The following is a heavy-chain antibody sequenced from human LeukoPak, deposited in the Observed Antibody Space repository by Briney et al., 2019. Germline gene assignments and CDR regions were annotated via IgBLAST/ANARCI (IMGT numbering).Heavy chain of an antibody. CDR1: GFTFSSYW. D-gene: IGHD5-24*01. Sequence: HSGGSLRLSCAASGFTFSSYWMSWVRQAPGKGLEWVANIKQDGSEKYYVDSVKGRFTISRDNAKNSLYLQMNSLRAEDTAVYYCARVFRDGYNWAGLWTYYFDYWGQGTLVTVSS. CDR2: IKQDGSEK. CDR3: ARVFRDGYNWAGLWTYYFDY. V-gene: IGHV3-7*01. J-gene: IGHJ4*02.